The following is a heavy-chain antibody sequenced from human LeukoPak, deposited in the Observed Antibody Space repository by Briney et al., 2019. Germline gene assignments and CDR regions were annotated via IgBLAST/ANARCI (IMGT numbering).Heavy chain of an antibody. CDR2: IRSSGGST. J-gene: IGHJ5*02. Sequence: PGVSLRLSCAASGFTFSSYGMRWVPQAPGKGLEWVSAIRSSGGSTYYTDSVNGRFTISRDNSKNTLYLQMNSLRAEGTAVYYCASERSSGWFDPWGQGTLVTVSS. CDR3: ASERSSGWFDP. V-gene: IGHV3-23*01. D-gene: IGHD1-26*01. CDR1: GFTFSSYG.